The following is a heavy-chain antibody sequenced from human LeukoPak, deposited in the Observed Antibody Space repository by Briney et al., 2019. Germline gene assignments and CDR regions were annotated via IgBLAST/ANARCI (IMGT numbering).Heavy chain of an antibody. CDR3: ARFSSSWSDFDY. D-gene: IGHD6-13*01. V-gene: IGHV1-18*01. Sequence: ASVKVSCETSGYTFTNYGISWVRQAPGQGLEWMGWISAYNGNTNYAQKLQGRVTMTTDTSTSTAYMELRSLRSDDTAVYYCARFSSSWSDFDYWGQGTLVTVSS. J-gene: IGHJ4*02. CDR2: ISAYNGNT. CDR1: GYTFTNYG.